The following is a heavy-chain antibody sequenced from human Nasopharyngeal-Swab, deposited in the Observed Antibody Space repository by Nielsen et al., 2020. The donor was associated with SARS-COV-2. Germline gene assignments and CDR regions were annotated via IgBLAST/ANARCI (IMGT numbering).Heavy chain of an antibody. J-gene: IGHJ4*02. V-gene: IGHV3-30*18. Sequence: WIRQPPGKGLEWVAVISYDGSNKYYADSVKGRFTISRDNSKNTLYLQMNSLRAEDTAVYYCVKDPYRGWEPPNFDYWGQGTLVTVSS. D-gene: IGHD1-26*01. CDR3: VKDPYRGWEPPNFDY. CDR2: ISYDGSNK.